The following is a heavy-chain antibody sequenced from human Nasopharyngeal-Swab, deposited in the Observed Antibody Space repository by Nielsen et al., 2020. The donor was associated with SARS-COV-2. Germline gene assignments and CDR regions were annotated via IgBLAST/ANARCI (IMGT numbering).Heavy chain of an antibody. J-gene: IGHJ4*02. Sequence: PGKGLEWIGEINHSGSTNYNPSLKSRVTISVDTSKNQFSLKPSSVTAADTAVYYCARGPTQQLVRDYWGQGTLVTVSS. CDR2: INHSGST. V-gene: IGHV4-34*01. D-gene: IGHD6-13*01. CDR3: ARGPTQQLVRDY.